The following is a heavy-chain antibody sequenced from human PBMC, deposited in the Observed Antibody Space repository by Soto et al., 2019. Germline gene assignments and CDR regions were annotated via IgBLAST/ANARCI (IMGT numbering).Heavy chain of an antibody. V-gene: IGHV3-23*01. CDR3: AKGASGSRYSQLDV. D-gene: IGHD3-10*01. J-gene: IGHJ6*04. CDR2: ITGLSDNI. CDR1: GFPFRNYA. Sequence: EVHLLESGGGLAQPGGSLRLSCAASGFPFRNYAMTWVRRAPGKGLEWVSIITGLSDNIHYADSVTGRFTISRDNSRNTLNLLMKSLRVEDTAIYFCAKGASGSRYSQLDVWGKGTTVIVSS.